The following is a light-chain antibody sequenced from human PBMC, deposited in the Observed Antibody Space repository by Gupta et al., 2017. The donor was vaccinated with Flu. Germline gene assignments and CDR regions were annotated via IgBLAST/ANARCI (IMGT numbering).Light chain of an antibody. CDR1: HSISNY. V-gene: IGKV1-39*01. CDR2: AAS. Sequence: DIQMTQSPTSLPAFVGDRITITCRTSHSISNYLNWYQQKPGKAPKLLIYAASTLQSGVPSRFSGSGSGTDFTLTISSLQPEVFATYYCQQSNRTPFIFGGGTKVEIK. CDR3: QQSNRTPFI. J-gene: IGKJ4*01.